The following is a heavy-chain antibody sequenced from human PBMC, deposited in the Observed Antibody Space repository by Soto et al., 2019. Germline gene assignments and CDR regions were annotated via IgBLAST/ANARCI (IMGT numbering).Heavy chain of an antibody. CDR2: IYHSGST. J-gene: IGHJ6*02. CDR1: GGSISSSNW. CDR3: ARVCITMVRGVIINYYYCGMDV. D-gene: IGHD3-10*01. Sequence: ASETLSLTCAVSGGSISSSNWWSWVRQPPGKGLEWIGEIYHSGSTNYNPSLKSRVTISVDKSKNQFSLKLSSVTAADTAVYYCARVCITMVRGVIINYYYCGMDVWGQGTTVTVSS. V-gene: IGHV4-4*02.